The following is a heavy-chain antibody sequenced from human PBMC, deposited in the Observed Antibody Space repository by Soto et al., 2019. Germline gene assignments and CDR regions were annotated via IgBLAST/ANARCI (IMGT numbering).Heavy chain of an antibody. CDR3: VRDGTKTLRDWFDP. D-gene: IGHD1-1*01. V-gene: IGHV4-4*07. Sequence: PSETLSLTCTVSGASISGFYWSWIRKSAGKGLEWIGRIYATGTTDYNPSLKSRVMMSVDTSKKQFSLKLRSVTAADTAVYYCVRDGTKTLRDWFDPWGQGVSVTVSS. J-gene: IGHJ5*02. CDR1: GASISGFY. CDR2: IYATGTT.